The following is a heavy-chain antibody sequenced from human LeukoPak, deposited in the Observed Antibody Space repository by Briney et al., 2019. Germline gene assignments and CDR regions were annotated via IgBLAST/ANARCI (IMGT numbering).Heavy chain of an antibody. CDR2: IYYSGGA. J-gene: IGHJ6*03. CDR1: GGSISSYY. D-gene: IGHD3-22*01. CDR3: ARNYYDSSGYYYYYYMDV. Sequence: SETLSLTCTVSGGSISSYYWSWIRQPPGKGLEWIGYIYYSGGANYNPSLKSRVTISIDTSKNQFSLKLSSVTAADTAVYFCARNYYDSSGYYYYYYMDVWGKGTTVTISS. V-gene: IGHV4-59*01.